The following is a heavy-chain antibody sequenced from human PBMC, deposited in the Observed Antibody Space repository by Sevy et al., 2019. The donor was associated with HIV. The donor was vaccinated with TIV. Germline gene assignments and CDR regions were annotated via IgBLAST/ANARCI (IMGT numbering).Heavy chain of an antibody. Sequence: GGSLRLSCVASGFTFSDYYMSWIRQAPGKGLEWVSDISSGSTYTKYAYSVKGRFTISRDNAKNSLYLQTNSLRVEDTAVYYCARDRRNYGGQYFDYWGQGTLVTVSS. D-gene: IGHD4-17*01. CDR1: GFTFSDYY. J-gene: IGHJ4*02. CDR2: ISSGSTYT. V-gene: IGHV3-11*06. CDR3: ARDRRNYGGQYFDY.